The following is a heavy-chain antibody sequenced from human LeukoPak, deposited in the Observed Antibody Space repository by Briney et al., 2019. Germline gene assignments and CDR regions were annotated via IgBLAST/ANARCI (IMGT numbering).Heavy chain of an antibody. CDR2: IYYSGST. Sequence: SETLSLTCTVSGGSISSSSYYWGWIRQPPGKGLEWIGSIYYSGSTYYNPSLKSRVTISVDTSKNQFSLKLSSVTAADTAVYYCASTGGYGDYLLDYWGQGTLVTVSS. V-gene: IGHV4-39*01. D-gene: IGHD4-17*01. CDR1: GGSISSSSYY. J-gene: IGHJ4*02. CDR3: ASTGGYGDYLLDY.